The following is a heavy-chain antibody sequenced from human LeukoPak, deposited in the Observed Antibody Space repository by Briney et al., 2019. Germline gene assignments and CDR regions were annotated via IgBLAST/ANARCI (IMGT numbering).Heavy chain of an antibody. V-gene: IGHV3-23*01. J-gene: IGHJ4*02. CDR1: GFTFSSYA. CDR3: AKIRYSYGLDRFDY. Sequence: GGSLRLSCAASGFTFSSYAMSWVRQAPGKGLEWVSAISGSGGSTYYADSVKGRFTISRDNAKNSLYLQMNSLRAEDTAVYYCAKIRYSYGLDRFDYWGQGTLVTVSS. CDR2: ISGSGGST. D-gene: IGHD5-18*01.